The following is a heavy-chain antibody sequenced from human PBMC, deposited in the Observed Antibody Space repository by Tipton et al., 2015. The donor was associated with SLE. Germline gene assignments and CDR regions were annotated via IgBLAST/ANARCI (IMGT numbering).Heavy chain of an antibody. CDR3: ARTQEGSSWYPNDY. CDR2: ISYDGTRK. CDR1: GFTFRHYS. D-gene: IGHD6-13*01. Sequence: SLRLSCAASGFTFRHYSMHWVRQAPGKGLEWVAVISYDGTRKYYTDSVKGRFTIPRDNSKNTLFLKMNSLRAEDTAFYYCARTQEGSSWYPNDYWGRGTLGTVS. J-gene: IGHJ4*02. V-gene: IGHV3-30*04.